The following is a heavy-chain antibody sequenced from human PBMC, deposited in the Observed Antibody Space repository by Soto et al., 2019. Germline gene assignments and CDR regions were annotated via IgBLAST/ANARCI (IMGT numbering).Heavy chain of an antibody. CDR1: GFTFMSYA. V-gene: IGHV3-23*01. D-gene: IGHD4-17*01. Sequence: GGSLRLSCAASGFTFMSYAMSWVRQAPGKGLEWVSAISGSGGSTYYADSVKGRFTISRDNSKNTLYLQMNSLRAEDTAVYYCAKDQVHGDYVEGEPWGQGTLVTVSS. CDR2: ISGSGGST. CDR3: AKDQVHGDYVEGEP. J-gene: IGHJ5*02.